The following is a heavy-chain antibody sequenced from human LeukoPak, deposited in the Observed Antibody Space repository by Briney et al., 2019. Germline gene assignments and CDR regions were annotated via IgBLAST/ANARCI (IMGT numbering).Heavy chain of an antibody. CDR1: GFTFSSYG. Sequence: GGSLRLSCAASGFTFSSYGMHWVRQAPGKGLEWVAVISYDGSNKYYADSVKGRFTISRDNSKNTLYLQMNSLRAEDTAVYYCAKDHQDIVVVVAVRYYFDYWGQGTLVTVSS. CDR2: ISYDGSNK. CDR3: AKDHQDIVVVVAVRYYFDY. V-gene: IGHV3-30*18. D-gene: IGHD2-15*01. J-gene: IGHJ4*02.